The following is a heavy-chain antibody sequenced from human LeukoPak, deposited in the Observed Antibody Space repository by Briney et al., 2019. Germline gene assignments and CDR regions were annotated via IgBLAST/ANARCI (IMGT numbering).Heavy chain of an antibody. CDR1: GGSISSSNYY. D-gene: IGHD3-22*01. J-gene: IGHJ2*01. CDR2: IYYSGST. Sequence: KASETLSLTCTVSGGSISSSNYYWGWIRQPPGKGLEWIASIYYSGSTYYNPSLKSRVTISVDTSKNQFSLKLSSVTAADTAVYYCARGVTLIVVVIHDWYFDLWGRGTVFTVSS. CDR3: ARGVTLIVVVIHDWYFDL. V-gene: IGHV4-39*01.